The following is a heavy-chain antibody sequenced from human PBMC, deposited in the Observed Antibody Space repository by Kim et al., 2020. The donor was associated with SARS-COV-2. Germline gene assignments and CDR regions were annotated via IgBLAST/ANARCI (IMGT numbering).Heavy chain of an antibody. J-gene: IGHJ6*01. CDR3: AKEGRGDYVFYYYGMDG. CDR1: GFTFRTYA. CDR2: VSGGGDST. D-gene: IGHD4-17*01. Sequence: GGSLRLSCVGSGFTFRTYAMTWVRQAPGKGLEWVSGVSGGGDSTHYADSVKGRVTISRDNSKNTLYLQINSLRAEDTAVYYCAKEGRGDYVFYYYGMDGWGQGNTVTVFS. V-gene: IGHV3-23*01.